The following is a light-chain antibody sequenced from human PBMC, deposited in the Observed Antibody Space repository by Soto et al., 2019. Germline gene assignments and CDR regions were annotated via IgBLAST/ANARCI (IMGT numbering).Light chain of an antibody. CDR2: DAS. Sequence: DVQMTQSPSTLSASVGDRVTVTCRASQSIGRQLAWYQQKPGKATNLLITDASSLNGGVPSRFSGSGSGTAFTLTFSSLQPDDSATYYCQHYESYPVTFGGGTKVEIK. V-gene: IGKV1-5*01. CDR1: QSIGRQ. CDR3: QHYESYPVT. J-gene: IGKJ4*01.